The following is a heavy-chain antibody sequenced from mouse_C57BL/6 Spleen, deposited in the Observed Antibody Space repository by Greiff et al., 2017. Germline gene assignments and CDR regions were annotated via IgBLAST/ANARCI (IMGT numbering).Heavy chain of an antibody. Sequence: VKVVESGAELVKPGASVKLSCKASGYTFTSYWMQWVKQRPGQGLEWIGEIDPSDSYTNYNQKFKGKATLTVDTSSSTAYMQLSSLTSEDSAVYYCARRATRYAMDYWGQGTSVTVSS. CDR3: ARRATRYAMDY. D-gene: IGHD3-1*01. CDR2: IDPSDSYT. J-gene: IGHJ4*01. V-gene: IGHV1-50*01. CDR1: GYTFTSYW.